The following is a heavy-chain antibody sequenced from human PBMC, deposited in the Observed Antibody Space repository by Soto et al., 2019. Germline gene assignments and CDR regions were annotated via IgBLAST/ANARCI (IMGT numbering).Heavy chain of an antibody. CDR3: ARDRGYYYDSSAENWFDP. J-gene: IGHJ5*02. Sequence: SETLSLTCTVSGGSISSGDYYWSWIRQPPGKGLEWIGYIYYSGSTYYNPSLKSRVTISVDTSKNQFSLKLSSVTAADTAVYYCARDRGYYYDSSAENWFDPWGQGTLVTVSS. CDR2: IYYSGST. D-gene: IGHD3-22*01. V-gene: IGHV4-30-4*01. CDR1: GGSISSGDYY.